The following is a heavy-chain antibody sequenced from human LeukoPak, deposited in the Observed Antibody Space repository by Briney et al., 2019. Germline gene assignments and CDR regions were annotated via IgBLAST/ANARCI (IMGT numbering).Heavy chain of an antibody. CDR2: IYYSGST. V-gene: IGHV4-31*03. Sequence: SQTLSLTRTVSGGSINSGGYYCSWIRQHPGKGPEWIGNIYYSGSTYYNPSLKSRVTISVDTSKNQFSLKLSSVTVADTAVYYCARDQAYCSGGSCYDAFDIWGQGTMVTVSS. D-gene: IGHD2-15*01. CDR3: ARDQAYCSGGSCYDAFDI. CDR1: GGSINSGGYY. J-gene: IGHJ3*02.